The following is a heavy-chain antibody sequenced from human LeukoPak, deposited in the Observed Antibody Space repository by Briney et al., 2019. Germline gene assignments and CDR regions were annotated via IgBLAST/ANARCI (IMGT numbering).Heavy chain of an antibody. Sequence: GRSLRLSCAASGFTFDDYAMHWVRQAPGKGLEWVSGISWNSGSIGYADSVKGRFTISRDNAKNSLYLQMNSLRAEDTALYYCAKADYGDYSAFDIWGQGTMVTVSS. J-gene: IGHJ3*02. CDR1: GFTFDDYA. D-gene: IGHD4-17*01. CDR3: AKADYGDYSAFDI. V-gene: IGHV3-9*01. CDR2: ISWNSGSI.